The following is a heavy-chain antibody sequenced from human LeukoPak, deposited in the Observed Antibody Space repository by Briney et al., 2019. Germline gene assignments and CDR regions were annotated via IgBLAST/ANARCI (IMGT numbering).Heavy chain of an antibody. D-gene: IGHD5-18*01. V-gene: IGHV1-69*05. J-gene: IGHJ4*02. Sequence: SVEVSCKASGGTFSSYAISWVRQAPGQGLEWMGGIIPIFGTANYAQKFQGRVTITTDESTSTAYMELSSLRSEDTAVYYCASGGYSYGYEATVYWGQGTLVTVSS. CDR1: GGTFSSYA. CDR2: IIPIFGTA. CDR3: ASGGYSYGYEATVY.